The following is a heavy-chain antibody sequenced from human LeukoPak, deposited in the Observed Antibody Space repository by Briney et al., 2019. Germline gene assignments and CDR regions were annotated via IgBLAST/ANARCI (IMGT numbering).Heavy chain of an antibody. D-gene: IGHD1-26*01. CDR3: ARVSPSYTHLDS. V-gene: IGHV1-8*01. Sequence: GASVKVSCKTSGYSFTNYDINWVRQATGQGLEWLGWMNPIIDDSDSGQKFQGRLTMTRNTSTNTAYMELSRLTSDDTAIYYCARVSPSYTHLDSWGQGTPVTVSS. J-gene: IGHJ4*02. CDR1: GYSFTNYD. CDR2: MNPIIDDS.